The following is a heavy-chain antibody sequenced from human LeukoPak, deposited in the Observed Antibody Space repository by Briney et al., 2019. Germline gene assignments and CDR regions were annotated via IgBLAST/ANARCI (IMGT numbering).Heavy chain of an antibody. Sequence: GGSLRLSCAASGFTFSSYGMHWVRQAPGKGLEWVAVISYDGSNKYYADSVKGRFTISRDNSKNTLYLQMNSLRAEDTAVYYCANTMPGALDYWGQGTLVTVSS. J-gene: IGHJ4*02. D-gene: IGHD4/OR15-4a*01. V-gene: IGHV3-30*18. CDR2: ISYDGSNK. CDR3: ANTMPGALDY. CDR1: GFTFSSYG.